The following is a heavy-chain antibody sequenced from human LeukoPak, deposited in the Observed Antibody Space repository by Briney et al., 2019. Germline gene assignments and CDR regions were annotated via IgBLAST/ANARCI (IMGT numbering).Heavy chain of an antibody. Sequence: ASVKVSCKASGYTSTSYGISWVRQAPGQGLEWMGWISAYNGNTNYAQKLQGRVTMTTDTSTSTAYMELRSLRSDDTAVYYCARAHATYYYDSSGYGFVYWGQGTLVTVSS. CDR1: GYTSTSYG. CDR2: ISAYNGNT. J-gene: IGHJ4*02. V-gene: IGHV1-18*01. CDR3: ARAHATYYYDSSGYGFVY. D-gene: IGHD3-22*01.